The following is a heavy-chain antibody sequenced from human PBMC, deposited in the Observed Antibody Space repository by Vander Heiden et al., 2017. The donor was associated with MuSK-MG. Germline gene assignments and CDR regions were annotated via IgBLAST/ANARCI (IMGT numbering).Heavy chain of an antibody. D-gene: IGHD5-18*01. CDR3: ARLPGD. CDR2: INPNRCGT. J-gene: IGHJ4*02. CDR1: GYTFTGYY. Sequence: QVQLVQSGAEVKKPGASVKVSCKASGYTFTGYYMHWVRQATGQALEWMGRINPNRCGTNYAQKFQGRVTMTRDTSIRTASIELSRLRSDDTSGDECARLPGDGGQGTMVTVYS. V-gene: IGHV1-2*06.